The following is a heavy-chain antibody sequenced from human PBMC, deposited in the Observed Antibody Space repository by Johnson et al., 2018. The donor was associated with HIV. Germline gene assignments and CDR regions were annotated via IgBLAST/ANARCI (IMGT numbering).Heavy chain of an antibody. J-gene: IGHJ3*02. CDR1: GFTVSSNY. V-gene: IGHV3-66*01. CDR2: IYSGGST. D-gene: IGHD3-9*01. CDR3: ARDRILTGYDAFDI. Sequence: VQLVESGGGLVQPGGSLRLSCAASGFTVSSNYMSWVRQAPGKGLEWVSVIYSGGSTYYADSVTGRFTISRDNSKNTLYLQMNSLRAEDTAVYYCARDRILTGYDAFDIWGQGTMVTVSS.